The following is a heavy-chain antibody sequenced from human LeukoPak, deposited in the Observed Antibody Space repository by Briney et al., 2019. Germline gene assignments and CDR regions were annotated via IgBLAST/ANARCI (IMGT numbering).Heavy chain of an antibody. CDR3: AKKGPGALPRSYDH. Sequence: GGSLRLSCVTSGFTFNDYAMNWVRQAPGKGLEWVSAIGANGATFYKDSVEGRFTISRDRANNAVHLQMNSLRAEDSATYYCAKKGPGALPRSYDHWGQGTLVTVSS. D-gene: IGHD1-26*01. CDR2: IGANGAT. J-gene: IGHJ4*02. V-gene: IGHV3-23*01. CDR1: GFTFNDYA.